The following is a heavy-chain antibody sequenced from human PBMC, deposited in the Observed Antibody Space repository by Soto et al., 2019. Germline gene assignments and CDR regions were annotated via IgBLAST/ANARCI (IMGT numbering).Heavy chain of an antibody. J-gene: IGHJ6*02. D-gene: IGHD2-2*03. Sequence: GVSLRLSCAASGFPLMRYGIHWVRQAPGKGLDWVAVILSDGSYKYYGDSVKGRFTISRDNSKNTLYLQMNSLRAEDTAVYYCARAAMDSYSGMDVWGQGTTVTVAS. CDR3: ARAAMDSYSGMDV. V-gene: IGHV3-33*01. CDR1: GFPLMRYG. CDR2: ILSDGSYK.